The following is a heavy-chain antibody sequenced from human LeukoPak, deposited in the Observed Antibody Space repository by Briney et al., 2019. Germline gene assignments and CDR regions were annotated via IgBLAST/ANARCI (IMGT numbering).Heavy chain of an antibody. CDR1: GYSISSGYY. CDR3: ANERYYYDSSGYWSWFDP. Sequence: SETLSLTCAVSGYSISSGYYWGWIRQPPGKWLEWIGSIYHSGSTYYNPSLKSRVTISVDTSKNQFSLKLSSVTAADTAVYYCANERYYYDSSGYWSWFDPWGQGTLVTVSS. CDR2: IYHSGST. V-gene: IGHV4-38-2*01. J-gene: IGHJ5*02. D-gene: IGHD3-22*01.